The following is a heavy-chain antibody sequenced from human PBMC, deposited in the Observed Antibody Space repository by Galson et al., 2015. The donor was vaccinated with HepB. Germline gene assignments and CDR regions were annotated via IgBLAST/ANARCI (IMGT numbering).Heavy chain of an antibody. CDR1: GFTFSSYG. J-gene: IGHJ6*02. D-gene: IGHD5-18*01. CDR2: ISYDGSNK. V-gene: IGHV3-30*18. CDR3: AKVGGYRYYYYGMDV. Sequence: SLRLSCTASGFTFSSYGMHWVRQAPGKGLEWVAGISYDGSNKYYADYVKGRVTITRDNSKNTLYLQMNSLRAEDTAVYYCAKVGGYRYYYYGMDVWGQGTTVTVSS.